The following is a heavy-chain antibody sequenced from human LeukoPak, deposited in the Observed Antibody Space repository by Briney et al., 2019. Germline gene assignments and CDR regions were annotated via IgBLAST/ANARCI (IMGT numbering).Heavy chain of an antibody. J-gene: IGHJ4*02. CDR1: GFTFSSYW. V-gene: IGHV3-7*03. CDR2: IKQDGSEK. D-gene: IGHD3-9*01. Sequence: PGGSLRLSCAASGFTFSSYWMSWVRQAPGKGLEWVANIKQDGSEKYYVDSVKDRFTISRDNAKNSLYLQMNSLGAEDTAVYYCARDRARPNYDILTGEDYFDYWGQGTLVSVSS. CDR3: ARDRARPNYDILTGEDYFDY.